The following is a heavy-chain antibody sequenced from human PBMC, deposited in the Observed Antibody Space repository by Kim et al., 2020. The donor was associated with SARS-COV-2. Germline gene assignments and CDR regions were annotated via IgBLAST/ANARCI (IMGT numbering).Heavy chain of an antibody. CDR2: IIPIFGTA. V-gene: IGHV1-69*13. CDR1: GGTFSSYA. J-gene: IGHJ4*02. Sequence: SVKVSCKASGGTFSSYAISWVRQAPGQGLEWMGGIIPIFGTANYAQKFQGRVTITADESTSTAYMELSSLRSEDTAVYYCARAPFLSYGQNYYFDYWGQGTLVTVSS. D-gene: IGHD5-18*01. CDR3: ARAPFLSYGQNYYFDY.